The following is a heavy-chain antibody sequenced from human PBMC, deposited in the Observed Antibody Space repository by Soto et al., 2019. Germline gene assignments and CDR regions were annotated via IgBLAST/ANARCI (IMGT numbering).Heavy chain of an antibody. CDR3: ARDNYEGYYYYYGMDV. J-gene: IGHJ6*02. D-gene: IGHD3-3*01. CDR1: GGSISSGGYY. V-gene: IGHV4-31*03. Sequence: PSETLSLTCTVSGGSISSGGYYWSWIRQHPGKGLEWIGYIYYSGSTYYNPSLKSRVTISVDTSKNQFSLKLSSVTAADTAVYYSARDNYEGYYYYYGMDVWGQGTTVTASS. CDR2: IYYSGST.